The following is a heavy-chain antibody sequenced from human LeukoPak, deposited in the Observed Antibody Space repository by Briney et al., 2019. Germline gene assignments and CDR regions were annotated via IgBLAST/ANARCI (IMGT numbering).Heavy chain of an antibody. CDR2: IYYSGST. CDR3: ARTMIAAAGNLFDY. J-gene: IGHJ4*02. V-gene: IGHV4-59*01. D-gene: IGHD6-13*01. Sequence: SETLSLTCAVYGGSFSGYYWSWIRQPPGKGLEWIGYIYYSGSTNYNPSLKSRVTISVDTSKNQFSLKLSSVTAADTAVYYCARTMIAAAGNLFDYWGQGTLVTVSS. CDR1: GGSFSGYY.